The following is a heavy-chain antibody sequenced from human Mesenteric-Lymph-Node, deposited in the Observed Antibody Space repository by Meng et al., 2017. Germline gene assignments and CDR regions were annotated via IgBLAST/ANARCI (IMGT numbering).Heavy chain of an antibody. CDR2: MDYRGST. D-gene: IGHD2-2*01. CDR1: GGSISSGEYF. Sequence: QVQVQGSGPGLVRPSETLSLTCTVSGGSISSGEYFWSWIRQPPGKGLEWIGYMDYRGSTFYNPSLKSRVTISVDTSKNQFSLKLSSVTAADTAVYFCARGELLWDYWGQGTLVTVSS. V-gene: IGHV4-30-4*08. J-gene: IGHJ4*02. CDR3: ARGELLWDY.